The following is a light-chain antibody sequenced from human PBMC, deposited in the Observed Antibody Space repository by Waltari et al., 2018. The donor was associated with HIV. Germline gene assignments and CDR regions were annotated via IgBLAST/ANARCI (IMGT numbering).Light chain of an antibody. J-gene: IGKJ2*01. Sequence: DIVLTQIPLSSPVTLEVQASFSCRASESLVHCDGTTHLRWLHQRPGQPPRLLISQISNRLSGVPDRFGGGGAGTVFTLKISRVEPEDVGIYYCMQAKRSYTFGQGTKLEIK. CDR2: QIS. V-gene: IGKV2-24*01. CDR3: MQAKRSYT. CDR1: ESLVHCDGTTH.